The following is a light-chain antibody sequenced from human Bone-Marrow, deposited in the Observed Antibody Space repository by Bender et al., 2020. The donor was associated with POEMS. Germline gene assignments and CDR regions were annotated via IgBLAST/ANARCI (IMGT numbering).Light chain of an antibody. J-gene: IGLJ2*01. CDR2: EVS. CDR3: CSDAGNNNFV. CDR1: SSDVWGYNY. V-gene: IGLV2-14*01. Sequence: QSALTQPASVSGSPGQSITISCTGTSSDVWGYNYVCWYQQHPGKAPKLMIYEVSNRPSGVSYRLSGSKSGDTASLTISWRQTEDEADYYCCSDAGNNNFVLGGGTKLTVL.